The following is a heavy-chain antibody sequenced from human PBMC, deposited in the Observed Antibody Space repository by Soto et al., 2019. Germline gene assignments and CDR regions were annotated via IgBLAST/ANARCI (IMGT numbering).Heavy chain of an antibody. J-gene: IGHJ4*02. V-gene: IGHV1-18*01. CDR2: INAYNGNT. Sequence: QVPLMQSGAEVKKPGASVKVSCKASGYTFTNYGFSWVRQAPGQGLEWMGWINAYNGNTNYAQKFQGRVTVTTDTSTSTANMGLRSLRSDDTAVYYWARGGGGDYAFEYWGRGTLVTVSS. D-gene: IGHD4-17*01. CDR3: ARGGGGDYAFEY. CDR1: GYTFTNYG.